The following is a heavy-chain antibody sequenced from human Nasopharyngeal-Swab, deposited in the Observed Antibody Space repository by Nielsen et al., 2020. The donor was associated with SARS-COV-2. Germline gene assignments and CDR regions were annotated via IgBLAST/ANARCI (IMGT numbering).Heavy chain of an antibody. CDR2: IYHSGST. Sequence: SEILSLTCAVSLGSIISSNWWSWVRQPPGKGLEWVGQIYHSGSTNYSPSLKSRVTISVDKSKNQFSLRLTSVTAADTAVYYCASRSTSADAFDIWGQGTMVTVSS. V-gene: IGHV4-4*02. J-gene: IGHJ3*02. D-gene: IGHD2/OR15-2a*01. CDR3: ASRSTSADAFDI. CDR1: LGSIISSNW.